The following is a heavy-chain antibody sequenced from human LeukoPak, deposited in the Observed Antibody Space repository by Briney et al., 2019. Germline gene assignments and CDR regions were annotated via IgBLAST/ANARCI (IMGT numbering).Heavy chain of an antibody. J-gene: IGHJ5*02. D-gene: IGHD6-13*01. CDR2: INPNSGGT. V-gene: IGHV1-2*02. Sequence: ASVKVSCKASGYTFTGYYMHWVRQAPGQGLEWMGWINPNSGGTNYAKKFQGRVTMTRDTSISTAYMELSRLRSDDTAVYYCARVVSRAAAGNWFDPWGQGTLVTVSS. CDR3: ARVVSRAAAGNWFDP. CDR1: GYTFTGYY.